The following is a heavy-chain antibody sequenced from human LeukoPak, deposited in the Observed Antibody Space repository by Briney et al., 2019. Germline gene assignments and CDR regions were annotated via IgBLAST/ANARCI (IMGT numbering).Heavy chain of an antibody. CDR3: AKDITGGRSSPYFDS. V-gene: IGHV3-9*01. CDR2: ISWNGGGM. Sequence: GGSLRLSCAASGFTFTSYSMNWVRQAPGKGLEWVSGISWNGGGMGYAVSVKGRFTISRDNAKNSLYLQMNSLRDEDTALYYCAKDITGGRSSPYFDSWGQGTLVTVSS. D-gene: IGHD6-6*01. CDR1: GFTFTSYS. J-gene: IGHJ4*02.